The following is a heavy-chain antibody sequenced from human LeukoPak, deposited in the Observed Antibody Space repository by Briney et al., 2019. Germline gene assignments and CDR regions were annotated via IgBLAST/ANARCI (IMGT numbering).Heavy chain of an antibody. CDR2: IYSGGST. J-gene: IGHJ4*02. V-gene: IGHV3-66*01. D-gene: IGHD3-10*01. CDR3: ARAAESIYDSGKLSHYFDF. CDR1: GFTFSIYG. Sequence: GGSLRLSCVASGFTFSIYGMTWVRQAPGKGLEWVSVIYSGGSTYYADSVEGRFTISRDNSKNTLYLQMNSLKASDIAIYYCARAAESIYDSGKLSHYFDFWGQGILVTVSS.